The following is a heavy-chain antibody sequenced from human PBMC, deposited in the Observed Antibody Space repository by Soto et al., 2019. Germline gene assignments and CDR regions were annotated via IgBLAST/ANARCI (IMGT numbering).Heavy chain of an antibody. CDR3: GKIVGGSSHHDAFDI. V-gene: IGHV3-23*01. Sequence: EVQLLESGGGLVEPGGSLRLSCAASGFTFRSYAMTWVRQAPGKGLEWVSYTGVGGVSTYYADSVKGRFTSSRDDAKNTLYLQMNSQRAEDTALYYCGKIVGGSSHHDAFDIWGQGTMVTVSS. CDR2: TGVGGVST. J-gene: IGHJ3*02. CDR1: GFTFRSYA. D-gene: IGHD2-2*01.